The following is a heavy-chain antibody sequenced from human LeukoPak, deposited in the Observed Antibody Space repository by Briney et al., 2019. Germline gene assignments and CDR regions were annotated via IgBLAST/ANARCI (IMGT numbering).Heavy chain of an antibody. D-gene: IGHD1-26*01. V-gene: IGHV3-30*02. Sequence: GGSLGLSCAASGFTFSSYGMHWVRQAPGKGLEWVAFIRYDGTIKYYADSVKGRFAISRDNSKNTLYLQMNSLGAEDTAAYYCAKVELTSSYYTGGAFDFWGPGTTVTVSS. CDR2: IRYDGTIK. CDR1: GFTFSSYG. CDR3: AKVELTSSYYTGGAFDF. J-gene: IGHJ3*01.